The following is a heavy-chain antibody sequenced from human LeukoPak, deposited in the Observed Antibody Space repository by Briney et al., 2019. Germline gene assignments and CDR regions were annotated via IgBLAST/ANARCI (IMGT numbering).Heavy chain of an antibody. CDR1: GFTFSSYW. Sequence: PGGSLRLSCAASGFTFSSYWMHWVRQAPGKGLVWVSRINSDASSTSYADSVKGRFTISRDNAKNTLYLQMNSLRAEDTAVYYCARVQGHPPNGLDVWGQGTMVTDSS. CDR3: ARVQGHPPNGLDV. J-gene: IGHJ3*01. D-gene: IGHD2-8*01. V-gene: IGHV3-74*01. CDR2: INSDASST.